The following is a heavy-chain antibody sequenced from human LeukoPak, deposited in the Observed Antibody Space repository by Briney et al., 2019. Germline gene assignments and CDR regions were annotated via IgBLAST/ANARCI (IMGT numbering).Heavy chain of an antibody. CDR2: IGTAGDT. V-gene: IGHV3-13*01. D-gene: IGHD6-13*01. Sequence: GGSLRLSRAASGFTFSSYDMHWVRQATGKGLEWVSAIGTAGDTYYPGSVKGRFTISRENAKNSLYLQMNSLRAGDTAVYYCARGKLSSWAPDYWGQGTLVTVSS. CDR3: ARGKLSSWAPDY. CDR1: GFTFSSYD. J-gene: IGHJ4*02.